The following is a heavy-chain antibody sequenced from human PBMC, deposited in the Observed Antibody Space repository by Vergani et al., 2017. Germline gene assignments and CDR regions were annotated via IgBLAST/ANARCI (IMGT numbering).Heavy chain of an antibody. D-gene: IGHD6-6*01. J-gene: IGHJ3*02. V-gene: IGHV3-15*01. CDR3: AKGGRPWDAFDI. CDR1: GFTFSNAW. Sequence: EVQLVESGGGLVKPGGSLRLSCAASGFTFSNAWMTWVRQAPGKGLEWVGRIKSKTDGGTTDYAALVKGRFIISRGDSKSTLYLQMDSLKTEDTAVYYCAKGGRPWDAFDIWGQGTMVTVSS. CDR2: IKSKTDGGTT.